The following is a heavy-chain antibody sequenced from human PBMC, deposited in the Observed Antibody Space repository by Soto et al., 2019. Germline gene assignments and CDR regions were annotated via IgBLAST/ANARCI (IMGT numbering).Heavy chain of an antibody. CDR1: GYTFTSYG. J-gene: IGHJ3*02. Sequence: ASVKVSCKASGYTFTSYGISWVRQAPGQGLEWMGWISAYNGNTNYAQKLQGRVTMTTDTSTSTAYMELRSLRSEDTAVYYCARVGAWLQYLLPPDAFDIWGQGTMVTVSS. D-gene: IGHD4-4*01. V-gene: IGHV1-18*01. CDR3: ARVGAWLQYLLPPDAFDI. CDR2: ISAYNGNT.